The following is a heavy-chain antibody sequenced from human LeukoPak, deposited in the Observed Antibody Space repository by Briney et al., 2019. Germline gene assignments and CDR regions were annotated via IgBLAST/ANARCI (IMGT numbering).Heavy chain of an antibody. V-gene: IGHV1-2*02. CDR3: ARMMTPRHYYDRSGYYYGAFDI. CDR2: INPNSGGT. Sequence: ASVKVSCKASGYIFTSYDISWVRQAAGQGPEWMGWINPNSGGTNYAQKFQGRVTMTRDTSISTAYMELRSLRSDDTAVYYCARMMTPRHYYDRSGYYYGAFDIWGQGTMVTVSS. D-gene: IGHD3-22*01. J-gene: IGHJ3*02. CDR1: GYIFTSYD.